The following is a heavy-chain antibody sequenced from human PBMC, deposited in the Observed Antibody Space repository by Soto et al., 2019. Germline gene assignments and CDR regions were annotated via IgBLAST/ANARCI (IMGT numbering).Heavy chain of an antibody. CDR3: TREQSDDNYFDP. J-gene: IGHJ5*02. CDR2: IYHSGTT. V-gene: IGHV4-38-2*02. Sequence: PSETLSLTCAVSGGSIISNYWWAWIRQSPGEGLVWIGSIYHSGTTYYNPSLESRVIISVDTSESRFALRLISVTAADTAVYYCTREQSDDNYFDPWGQGTLVTVSS. CDR1: GGSIISNYW. D-gene: IGHD6-19*01.